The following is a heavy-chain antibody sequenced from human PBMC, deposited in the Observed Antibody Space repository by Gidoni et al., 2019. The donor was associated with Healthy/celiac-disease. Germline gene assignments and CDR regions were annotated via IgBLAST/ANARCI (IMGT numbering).Heavy chain of an antibody. CDR2: IIPIFGTA. V-gene: IGHV1-69*01. CDR3: ARGGPYCSSTSCSTSYYYYYGMDV. J-gene: IGHJ6*02. CDR1: GGTFSSYA. Sequence: QVQLVQSGAEVKKPGSSVKVSCKASGGTFSSYAIRWVRQAPGQGLEWMGGIIPIFGTANYAQKFQGRVTITADESTSTAYMELSSLRSEDTAVYYCARGGPYCSSTSCSTSYYYYYGMDVWGQGTTVTVSS. D-gene: IGHD2-2*01.